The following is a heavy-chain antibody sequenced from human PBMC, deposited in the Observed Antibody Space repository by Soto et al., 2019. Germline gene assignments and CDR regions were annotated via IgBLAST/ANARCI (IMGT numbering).Heavy chain of an antibody. CDR2: ISAYNANT. D-gene: IGHD1-26*01. Sequence: ASVKVSCKASGYTFTIYGIIWVRQAPGQGLEWMGWISAYNANTNYAQKLQGRVTMTTDTSTSTSYMELRSLRSDDTAVYFCARDRLGATGDYWGQGTLVTVSS. CDR1: GYTFTIYG. CDR3: ARDRLGATGDY. V-gene: IGHV1-18*01. J-gene: IGHJ4*02.